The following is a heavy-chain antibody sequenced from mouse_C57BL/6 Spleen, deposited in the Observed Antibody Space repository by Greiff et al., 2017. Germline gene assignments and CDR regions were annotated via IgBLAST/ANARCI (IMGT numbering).Heavy chain of an antibody. CDR2: IDPSDSYT. CDR1: GYTFTSYW. Sequence: QVQLQQPGAELVRPGTSVKLSCKASGYTFTSYWMHWVKQRPGQGLEWIGVIDPSDSYTNYNQQFKGKATLTVDTSSSTAYMQLSSLTSEDSAVYYCARSGQLRLLVDYGGQGTTLTVSS. J-gene: IGHJ2*01. CDR3: ARSGQLRLLVDY. D-gene: IGHD3-2*02. V-gene: IGHV1-59*01.